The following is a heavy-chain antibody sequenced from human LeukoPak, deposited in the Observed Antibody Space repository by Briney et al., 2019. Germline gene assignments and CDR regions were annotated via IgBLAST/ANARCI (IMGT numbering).Heavy chain of an antibody. J-gene: IGHJ4*02. CDR2: INPSGGRT. CDR3: ARFGIYGYLDY. CDR1: GYTFTSYY. D-gene: IGHD2/OR15-2a*01. V-gene: IGHV1-46*01. Sequence: ASVKVSCKASGYTFTSYYIHWVRQAPGQGLEWMGIINPSGGRTNYAQKFQGRLTMTRDMSTSTVYMELSSLRSEDTAVYYCARFGIYGYLDYWGQGTLVTVSS.